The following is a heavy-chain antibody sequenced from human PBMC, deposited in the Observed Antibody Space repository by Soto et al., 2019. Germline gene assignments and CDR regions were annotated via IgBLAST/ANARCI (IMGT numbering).Heavy chain of an antibody. CDR2: IIPMLGIR. CDR1: GGNFSTYS. D-gene: IGHD2-21*01. J-gene: IGHJ3*02. CDR3: TIGSWSGEVFDI. Sequence: QVQLVRSGAEVKKPGSSVKVSCKDSGGNFSTYSMFWMQQAPGQGLEWMGRIIPMLGIRNYAQRFQDRVTITADKSTATAHMELSSLRSEDTALYYCTIGSWSGEVFDIWGQGTMVTVSS. V-gene: IGHV1-69*02.